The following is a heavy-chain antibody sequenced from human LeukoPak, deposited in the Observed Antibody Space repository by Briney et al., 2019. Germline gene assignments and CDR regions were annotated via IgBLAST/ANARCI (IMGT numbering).Heavy chain of an antibody. V-gene: IGHV4-30-4*08. D-gene: IGHD2-2*01. CDR2: IYYSGST. Sequence: SETLSLTCTVSGGSISSYYWTWIRQPPGKGLEWIGYIYYSGSTYYNPSLKSRVTISVDTSKNQFSLKLSSVTAADTAVYYCAREIVVVPAAMSAFDIWGQGTMVTVSS. J-gene: IGHJ3*02. CDR1: GGSISSYY. CDR3: AREIVVVPAAMSAFDI.